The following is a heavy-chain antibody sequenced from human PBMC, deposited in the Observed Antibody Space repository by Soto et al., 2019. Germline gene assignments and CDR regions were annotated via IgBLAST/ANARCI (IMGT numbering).Heavy chain of an antibody. J-gene: IGHJ6*02. D-gene: IGHD2-15*01. CDR1: GFTFSDYC. V-gene: IGHV3-11*01. CDR3: AKSPVFGGCGAYYYYYGMDV. CDR2: ISSSGDTI. Sequence: PGGSLRLSCAASGFTFSDYCMSWIRQAPGKGLEWVSYISSSGDTIYYADSVKGRFATSRDNAKNSLYLQMISLRADETAVYYCAKSPVFGGCGAYYYYYGMDVWGQGTTVTVSS.